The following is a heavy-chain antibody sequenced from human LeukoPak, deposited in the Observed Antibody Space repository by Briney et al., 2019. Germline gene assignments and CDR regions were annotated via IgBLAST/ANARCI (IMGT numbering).Heavy chain of an antibody. Sequence: SETLSLTCAVYGGSFSGYYWSWIRQPPGKGLEWIGEINHSGSTNYNPSLKSRVTISVDTSKNQFSLKLSSVTAADTAVYYCARQIVGARFLESFDHWGQGTLVTVSS. D-gene: IGHD3-3*01. J-gene: IGHJ5*02. CDR3: ARQIVGARFLESFDH. V-gene: IGHV4-34*01. CDR1: GGSFSGYY. CDR2: INHSGST.